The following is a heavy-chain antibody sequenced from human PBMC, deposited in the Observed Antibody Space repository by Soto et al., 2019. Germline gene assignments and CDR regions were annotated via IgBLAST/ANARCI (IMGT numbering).Heavy chain of an antibody. CDR1: GFTFSSYG. Sequence: ESGGGVVQPGRSLRLSCAASGFTFSSYGMHWVRQAPGKGLEWVAVISYDGSNKYYADSVKGRFTISRDNSKNTLYLQMNSLRAEDTAVYYCAKDRGAAAVAWGQGTLVTVSS. D-gene: IGHD6-13*01. CDR3: AKDRGAAAVA. CDR2: ISYDGSNK. V-gene: IGHV3-30*18. J-gene: IGHJ4*02.